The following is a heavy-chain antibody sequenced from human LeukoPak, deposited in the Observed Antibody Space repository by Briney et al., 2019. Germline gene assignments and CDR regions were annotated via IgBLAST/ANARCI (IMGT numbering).Heavy chain of an antibody. D-gene: IGHD6-6*01. CDR3: ASLVEQLVPFDY. Sequence: SETLSLTCTVSGGSLSRYYWSWIRQPPGKGLEWIGYIYHSGSTNYNPSLNSRVTISVDTSKNQFSLKLSSVTAADTAVYYCASLVEQLVPFDYWGQGTLVTVSS. J-gene: IGHJ4*02. V-gene: IGHV4-4*08. CDR1: GGSLSRYY. CDR2: IYHSGST.